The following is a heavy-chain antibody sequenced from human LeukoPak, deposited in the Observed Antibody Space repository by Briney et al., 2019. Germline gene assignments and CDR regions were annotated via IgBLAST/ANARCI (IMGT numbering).Heavy chain of an antibody. CDR2: MNPNNGAT. CDR1: GYTFTAYF. Sequence: ASVKVSCKPSGYTFTAYFLHWVRQASGQGFEWMGWMNPNNGATHYAQKFQGRLSMTRDTSISTAYLDLGSLGSDDSAVYFCVRGIMYGDYGTFDSWGQGTLVTVSS. J-gene: IGHJ4*02. V-gene: IGHV1-2*02. D-gene: IGHD4-17*01. CDR3: VRGIMYGDYGTFDS.